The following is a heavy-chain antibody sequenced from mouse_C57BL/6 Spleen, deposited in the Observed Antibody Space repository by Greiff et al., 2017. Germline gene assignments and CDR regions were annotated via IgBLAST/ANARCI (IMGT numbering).Heavy chain of an antibody. CDR2: IASPASYT. CDR1: GYTFTSYW. D-gene: IGHD3-1*01. V-gene: IGHV1-69*01. CDR3: ARSGGSDDFGS. Sequence: QVQLQQPGAALVMPGASVKLSCQASGYTFTSYWLHWMPQRPGQGLEWIGEIASPASYTNYNQKFKGKSTLTVDKSSSTAYRQLSSLTSEDAAVYYCARSGGSDDFGSWGQGTTLAVSS. J-gene: IGHJ2*01.